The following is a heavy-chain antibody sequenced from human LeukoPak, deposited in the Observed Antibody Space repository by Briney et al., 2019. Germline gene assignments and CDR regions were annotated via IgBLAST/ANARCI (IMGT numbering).Heavy chain of an antibody. CDR3: AKEGGLRYFDWSQDFDY. D-gene: IGHD3-9*01. CDR1: GFTFSSYA. CDR2: ISGSGGST. J-gene: IGHJ4*02. V-gene: IGHV3-23*01. Sequence: GGSLRLSCAASGFTFSSYAMSWVRQAPGKGLEWVSAISGSGGSTYYADSVKGRFTISRDNSKNTLYLQMNSLRAEDTAVYYCAKEGGLRYFDWSQDFDYWGQGTLVTVSS.